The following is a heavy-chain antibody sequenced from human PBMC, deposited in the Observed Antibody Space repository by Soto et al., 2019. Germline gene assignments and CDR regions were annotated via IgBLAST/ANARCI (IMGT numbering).Heavy chain of an antibody. Sequence: QVQLVESGGGVVQPGRSLRLSCAAFGFTFDDYSMHWVRQAPGKGLEWVALISYEGSNKYYADSVKGRFTISRDNAKNTRFLEVNSLRTEDTAVYYCARPNIQSAWNDGFDIWGQGTMVTVSS. V-gene: IGHV3-30-3*01. CDR2: ISYEGSNK. CDR3: ARPNIQSAWNDGFDI. CDR1: GFTFDDYS. D-gene: IGHD1-1*01. J-gene: IGHJ3*02.